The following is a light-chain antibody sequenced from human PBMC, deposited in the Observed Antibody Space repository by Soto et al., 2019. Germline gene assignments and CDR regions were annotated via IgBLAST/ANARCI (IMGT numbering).Light chain of an antibody. CDR1: KKDIGVYDF. CDR2: EVV. J-gene: IGLJ1*01. CDR3: KSYAGSNTDV. V-gene: IGLV2-8*01. Sequence: QSLMTQAPSSSGCPGQSVTISCTGTKKDIGVYDFVSWYQHHPGKAPRLTIYEVVQRHSGVPDRFSGSKSGSTASLTVSGLQAADEADYFCKSYAGSNTDVFGSGTKVTVL.